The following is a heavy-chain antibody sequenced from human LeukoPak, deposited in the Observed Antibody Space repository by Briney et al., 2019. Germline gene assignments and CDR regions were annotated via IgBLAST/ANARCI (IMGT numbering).Heavy chain of an antibody. Sequence: GASVKVSCKTSGYSFIDYYIHWVRQAPGQGLEWMGWINSSSADTNYAQNFQGRVTMTRDTSISTAYMELSRLRSDDTALYYCARIGISARGTNFHHWGQGTLVTVSS. CDR2: INSSSADT. J-gene: IGHJ1*01. V-gene: IGHV1-2*02. D-gene: IGHD6-13*01. CDR3: ARIGISARGTNFHH. CDR1: GYSFIDYY.